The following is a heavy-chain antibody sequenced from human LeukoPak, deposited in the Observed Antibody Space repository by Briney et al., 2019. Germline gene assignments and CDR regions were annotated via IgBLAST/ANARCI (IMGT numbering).Heavy chain of an antibody. Sequence: PGGSLRLSCVASGFTFSYYSMNWVRQAPGKGLEWVSYINSISGEIWYADSVKGRFTISGDDAKNSLYLQMNSLRDEDTAVYYCASDIGDWGQGTLVTVSS. V-gene: IGHV3-48*02. CDR3: ASDIGD. CDR2: INSISGEI. J-gene: IGHJ4*02. D-gene: IGHD3-10*01. CDR1: GFTFSYYS.